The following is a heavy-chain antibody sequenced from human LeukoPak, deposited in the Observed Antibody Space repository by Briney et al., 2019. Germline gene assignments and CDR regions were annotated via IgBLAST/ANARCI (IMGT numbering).Heavy chain of an antibody. V-gene: IGHV3-11*06. D-gene: IGHD6-13*01. CDR2: ISSSSSYT. CDR3: ARDPSSWYSDY. CDR1: GFTFSDYY. Sequence: GGSLRLSCAASGFTFSDYYMSWIRQAPGKGLEWVSYISSSSSYTNYADSVKGRFTISRDNAKNSLHLQMNSLRAEDTAVYYCARDPSSWYSDYWGQGTLVTVSS. J-gene: IGHJ4*02.